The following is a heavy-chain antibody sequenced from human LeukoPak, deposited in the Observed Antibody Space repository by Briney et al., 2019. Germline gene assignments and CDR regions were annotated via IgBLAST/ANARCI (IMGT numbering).Heavy chain of an antibody. J-gene: IGHJ4*02. Sequence: SETLSLTCAVSGASISISNWWGWVRQPPGKGLEWIGEFFHTGITNYNPSLKNRVTISVDKSKNQFSLTLSSVTAADTAVYYCASVDGDNVFGVVGHFWGQGALVIVSS. D-gene: IGHD3-3*01. CDR2: FFHTGIT. CDR3: ASVDGDNVFGVVGHF. CDR1: GASISISNW. V-gene: IGHV4-4*02.